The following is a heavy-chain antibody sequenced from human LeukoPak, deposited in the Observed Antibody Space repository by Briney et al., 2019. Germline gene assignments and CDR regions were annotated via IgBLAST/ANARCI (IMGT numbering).Heavy chain of an antibody. J-gene: IGHJ4*02. CDR1: VGSITSSSYY. D-gene: IGHD6-13*01. V-gene: IGHV4-39*01. CDR3: ARHAKSIAAAGKGYFDY. Sequence: SETLSLTCTLSVGSITSSSYYSGWIRHPPGKGLEWIGCIYYSGSTYYSPSLKSRATISVDTSKNQISLKLSSVTVADTAVYYCARHAKSIAAAGKGYFDYWGQGTLVTVSS. CDR2: IYYSGST.